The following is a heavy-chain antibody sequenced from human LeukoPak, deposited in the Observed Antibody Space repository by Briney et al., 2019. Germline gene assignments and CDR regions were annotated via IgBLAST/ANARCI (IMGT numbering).Heavy chain of an antibody. CDR1: GGYISSYY. Sequence: SETLSLTCTVSGGYISSYYWSWIRQPPGKGLEWIGYMVNSGSTNYNPSLRRRVTISVDPPKNQFSLKLSSATAADTAVYFCALGDCSSTSCYVFDYWGQGTLVPVSS. CDR3: ALGDCSSTSCYVFDY. J-gene: IGHJ4*02. D-gene: IGHD2-2*01. CDR2: MVNSGST. V-gene: IGHV4-59*01.